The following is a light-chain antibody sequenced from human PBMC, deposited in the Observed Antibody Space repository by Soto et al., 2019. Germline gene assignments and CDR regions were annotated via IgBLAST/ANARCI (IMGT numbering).Light chain of an antibody. J-gene: IGKJ3*01. CDR2: AAS. CDR3: QQYGRSPRVLFT. V-gene: IGKV3-20*01. Sequence: EIVLTQSPGTLSLSPGERATLSCRASQSVYSSYLAWYQQKPRQAPRLLIYAASRRATGIPDRFSGSGSGTDFTLTISRLEPEDSAVYYCQQYGRSPRVLFTFGPGTKVDIK. CDR1: QSVYSSY.